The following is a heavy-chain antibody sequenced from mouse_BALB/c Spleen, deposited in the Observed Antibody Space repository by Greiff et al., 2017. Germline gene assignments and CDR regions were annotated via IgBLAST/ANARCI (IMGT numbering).Heavy chain of an antibody. CDR3: ARRPIYYGYDGAMDY. D-gene: IGHD2-2*01. J-gene: IGHJ4*01. CDR2: ISSGSSTI. V-gene: IGHV5-17*02. CDR1: GFTFSSFG. Sequence: EVKLMESGGGLVQPGGSRKLSCAASGFTFSSFGMHWVRPAPEKGLEWVAYISSGSSTIYYADTVKGRFTISRDNPKNTLFLQMTSLRSEDTAMYYCARRPIYYGYDGAMDYWGQGTSVTVSS.